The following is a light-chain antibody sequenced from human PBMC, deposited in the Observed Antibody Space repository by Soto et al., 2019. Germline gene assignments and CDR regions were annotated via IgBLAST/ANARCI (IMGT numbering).Light chain of an antibody. CDR1: SSDIGAGYD. Sequence: QSVLTQPPSVSGAPGQRVTISCTGSSSDIGAGYDVQWYQQLPGTAPKLLIHDNNDRPSGVPDRFSGSKSGTSASLAITGLQAEDEADYYCQSYDSRLSAVVFGGGTQLTVL. J-gene: IGLJ2*01. V-gene: IGLV1-40*01. CDR2: DNN. CDR3: QSYDSRLSAVV.